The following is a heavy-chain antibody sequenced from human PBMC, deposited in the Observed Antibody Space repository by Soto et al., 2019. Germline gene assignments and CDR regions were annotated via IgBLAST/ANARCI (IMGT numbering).Heavy chain of an antibody. D-gene: IGHD3-16*02. Sequence: ASVKVSCKASGGTFSSYTISWVRQAPGQGLEWMGRIIPILGIANYAQKFQGRVTITADKSTSTAYMELSSLRSEDTAVYYCARGLYDYIWGSYRNMYFDYWGQGTLVTVSS. V-gene: IGHV1-69*02. J-gene: IGHJ4*02. CDR1: GGTFSSYT. CDR2: IIPILGIA. CDR3: ARGLYDYIWGSYRNMYFDY.